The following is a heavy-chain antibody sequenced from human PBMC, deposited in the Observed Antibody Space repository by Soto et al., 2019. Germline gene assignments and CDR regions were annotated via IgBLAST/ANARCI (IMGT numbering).Heavy chain of an antibody. V-gene: IGHV1-69*13. CDR3: ARLVLVPAATIPNWFDP. D-gene: IGHD2-2*01. Sequence: ASVKVSCKASGGTFSSYAISWVRQAPGQGLEWMGGIIPIFGTANYAQKFQGRVTITADESTSTAYMELSSLRSEDTAVYYCARLVLVPAATIPNWFDPWGQGTLVTVSS. CDR1: GGTFSSYA. J-gene: IGHJ5*02. CDR2: IIPIFGTA.